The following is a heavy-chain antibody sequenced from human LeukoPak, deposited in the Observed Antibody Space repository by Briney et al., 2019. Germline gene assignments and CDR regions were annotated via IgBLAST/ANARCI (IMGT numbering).Heavy chain of an antibody. CDR2: INPNSGGT. J-gene: IGHJ5*02. CDR3: TRDRVPNWLDP. D-gene: IGHD3-3*01. Sequence: ASVKVSCKTSGYNFTGYYAHWVRQAPGQGLEWMGWINPNSGGTNYAQKFQDRVTITRDTSIRTVFMELRNLSADDTAVYFCTRDRVPNWLDPWGQGTLITVSS. CDR1: GYNFTGYY. V-gene: IGHV1-2*02.